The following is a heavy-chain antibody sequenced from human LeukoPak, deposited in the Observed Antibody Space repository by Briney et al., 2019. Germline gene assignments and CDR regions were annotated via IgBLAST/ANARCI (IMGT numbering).Heavy chain of an antibody. CDR2: IRYDGSNK. CDR1: GFTFSSYG. CDR3: ARGGPYYDFWSGWDYMDV. Sequence: GGSLRLSCAASGFTFSSYGMHWVRQAPGKGLEWVAFIRYDGSNKYYADSVKGRFTISRDNSKNTLYLQMNSLRAEDTAVYYCARGGPYYDFWSGWDYMDVWGKGTTVTVSS. J-gene: IGHJ6*03. D-gene: IGHD3-3*01. V-gene: IGHV3-30*02.